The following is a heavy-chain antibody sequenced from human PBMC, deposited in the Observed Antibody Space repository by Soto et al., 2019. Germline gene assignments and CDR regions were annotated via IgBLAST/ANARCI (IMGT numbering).Heavy chain of an antibody. CDR3: AKGQIVATGRGYYGMDV. J-gene: IGHJ6*02. CDR2: ISYDGSDK. Sequence: QVQLVESGGGVVQPGRSVRLSCAASGFTFSRYGMHWVRPAPGKGLEWVTVISYDGSDKYYADSVKGRFTIYRDNSKNTLYLQMNSLRVEDTAIYYCAKGQIVATGRGYYGMDVWGQGTTVTVAS. D-gene: IGHD5-12*01. CDR1: GFTFSRYG. V-gene: IGHV3-30*18.